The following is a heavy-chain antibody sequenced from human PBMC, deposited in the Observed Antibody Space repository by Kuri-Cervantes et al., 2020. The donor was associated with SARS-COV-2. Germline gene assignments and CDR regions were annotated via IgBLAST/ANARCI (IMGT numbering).Heavy chain of an antibody. CDR2: ISYDGSNK. J-gene: IGHJ4*02. CDR3: AKSASSGYYHIDY. Sequence: GESLKISCAASGFTFSSYAMHWVRQAPGKGLEWVAVISYDGSNKYYADSVKGRFIISRDNSKNTLYLQMNSLRAEDTAVYYCAKSASSGYYHIDYWGQGTLVTVSS. D-gene: IGHD3-22*01. CDR1: GFTFSSYA. V-gene: IGHV3-30*07.